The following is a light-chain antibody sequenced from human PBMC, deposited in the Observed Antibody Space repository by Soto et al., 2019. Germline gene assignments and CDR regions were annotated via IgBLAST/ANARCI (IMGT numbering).Light chain of an antibody. J-gene: IGKJ4*01. CDR3: QQYGSSPI. CDR2: GAS. V-gene: IGKV3-20*01. CDR1: QSVSSSY. Sequence: EIVLTQSPGTLSLSPGERATLSCRASQSVSSSYLAWYQQKPGQAPRLLIYGASSRATGIPDRFSGSGYGKDFTLTISRLEPEDFAVYYCQQYGSSPIFGGGTKVDIK.